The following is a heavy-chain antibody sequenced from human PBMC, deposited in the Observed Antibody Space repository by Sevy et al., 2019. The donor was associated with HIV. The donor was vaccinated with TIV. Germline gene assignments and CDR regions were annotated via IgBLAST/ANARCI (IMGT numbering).Heavy chain of an antibody. CDR3: AADRGEDYCSGNSCQRHYYYGLDV. D-gene: IGHD2-15*01. CDR2: LDPEDGET. V-gene: IGHV1-24*01. CDR1: GYRLIEVS. Sequence: ASVKVSCKVSGYRLIEVSMHWVRQAPGKGLEWMGHLDPEDGETIYAQNFQGRVTMTEDTSKDTAYMEVSSLRSEDTAVYYCAADRGEDYCSGNSCQRHYYYGLDVWGQGTTVTVSS. J-gene: IGHJ6*02.